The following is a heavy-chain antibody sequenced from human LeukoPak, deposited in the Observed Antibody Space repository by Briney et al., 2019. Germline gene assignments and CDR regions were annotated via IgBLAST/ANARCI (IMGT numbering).Heavy chain of an antibody. CDR1: GYTFTSYA. J-gene: IGHJ6*02. CDR3: ARDHEYSNPYYYYGMDV. CDR2: VNAGNGNT. D-gene: IGHD6-6*01. Sequence: ASVKVSCKASGYTFTSYAMHWVRQAPGQRLEWMGWVNAGNGNTKYSRKFQGRVTITRDTSASTAYMELSSLRSEDTAVYYCARDHEYSNPYYYYGMDVWGQGTTVTVSS. V-gene: IGHV1-3*01.